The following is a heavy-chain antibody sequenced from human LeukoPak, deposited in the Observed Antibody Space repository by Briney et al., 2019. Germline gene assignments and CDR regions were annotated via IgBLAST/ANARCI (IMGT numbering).Heavy chain of an antibody. J-gene: IGHJ4*02. CDR2: ISSSGSTI. V-gene: IGHV3-48*03. D-gene: IGHD1-26*01. CDR1: GFTFSSYE. CDR3: ARASRRGVGATTRFDY. Sequence: GGSLRLSCAASGFTFSSYEMNWARQAPGKGLEWVSYISSSGSTIYYADSVKGRFTISRDNAKNSLYLQMNSLRAEDTAVYYCARASRRGVGATTRFDYWGQGTLVTVSS.